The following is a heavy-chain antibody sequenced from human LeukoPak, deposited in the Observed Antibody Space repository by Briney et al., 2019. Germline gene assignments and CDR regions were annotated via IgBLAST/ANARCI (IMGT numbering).Heavy chain of an antibody. V-gene: IGHV3-23*01. J-gene: IGHJ4*02. D-gene: IGHD3-9*01. CDR2: ISGSGGST. CDR1: GFTFSSYA. Sequence: PGGSLRLSCAASGFTFSSYAMSWVRQAPEKGLEWVSAISGSGGSTYYADSVKGRFTISRDNSKNTLYLHMNSLRAEDTAVYYCAKLKLYYDISHTFDYWGQGTLVTVSS. CDR3: AKLKLYYDISHTFDY.